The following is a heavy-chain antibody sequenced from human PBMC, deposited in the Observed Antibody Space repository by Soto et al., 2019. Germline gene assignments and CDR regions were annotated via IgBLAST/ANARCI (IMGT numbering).Heavy chain of an antibody. V-gene: IGHV3-7*05. Sequence: EVQLVESGGGLVQPGGSLGLSCAASGFTFSSYWMSWVRQAPGKGLEWVANIKQDGSEKYYVDSVKGRFTISRDNAKNSLYLQMNSLRAEDTAVYYCASAVLRFLEWLLPEVDYWGQGTLVTVSS. CDR1: GFTFSSYW. CDR2: IKQDGSEK. D-gene: IGHD3-3*01. CDR3: ASAVLRFLEWLLPEVDY. J-gene: IGHJ4*02.